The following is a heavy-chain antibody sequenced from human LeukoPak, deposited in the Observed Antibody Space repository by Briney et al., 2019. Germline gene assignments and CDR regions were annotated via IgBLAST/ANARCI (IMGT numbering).Heavy chain of an antibody. Sequence: ASVKVSCKASGYTFTSYYMHWVRQAPGQGLEWMGWINPNSGGTNYAQKFQGRVTMTRDTSISTAYMELSRLRSDDTAVYYCATVNPRGYNWFDPWGQGTLVTVSS. D-gene: IGHD3-10*01. CDR3: ATVNPRGYNWFDP. CDR2: INPNSGGT. J-gene: IGHJ5*02. CDR1: GYTFTSYY. V-gene: IGHV1-2*02.